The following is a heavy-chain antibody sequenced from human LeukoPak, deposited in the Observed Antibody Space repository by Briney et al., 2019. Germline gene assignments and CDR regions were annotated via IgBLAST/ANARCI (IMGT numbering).Heavy chain of an antibody. CDR1: GYTVTSYG. J-gene: IGHJ3*02. CDR2: ISAYNGNT. D-gene: IGHD2-2*02. CDR3: ARDSDIVVVPAAINDAFDI. Sequence: ASVKVSCKASGYTVTSYGISWVRQAPGQGLEWMGGISAYNGNTNYAQKPQGRVTMTTDTSTSTAYMELRSLRSDDTAVYYCARDSDIVVVPAAINDAFDIWGQGTMVTVSS. V-gene: IGHV1-18*01.